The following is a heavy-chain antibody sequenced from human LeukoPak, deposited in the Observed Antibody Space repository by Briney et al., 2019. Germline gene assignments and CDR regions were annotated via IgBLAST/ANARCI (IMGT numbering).Heavy chain of an antibody. CDR1: GGTFSSYA. Sequence: ASVKVSCKASGGTFSSYAISWVRQAPGQGLEWMGWINPNSGGTTYAQKFQVWVTMTRDTSISTAYMELSRLRSDDTAVYFCARALSSGDYYGMDVWGQGTTVTVSS. D-gene: IGHD3-16*01. J-gene: IGHJ6*02. CDR2: INPNSGGT. CDR3: ARALSSGDYYGMDV. V-gene: IGHV1-2*04.